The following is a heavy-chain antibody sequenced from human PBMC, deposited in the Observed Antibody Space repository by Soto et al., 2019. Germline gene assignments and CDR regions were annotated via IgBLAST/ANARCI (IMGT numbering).Heavy chain of an antibody. CDR3: ARAGYCSSTSCYADYYYGMDV. Sequence: SVKVSCKASGGTFSSYAISWVRQAPGQGLEWMGGIIPIFGTANYAQKFQGRVTITADESTSTAYMELSSLRSEDTAVYYCARAGYCSSTSCYADYYYGMDVWGQGTTVTVSS. V-gene: IGHV1-69*13. CDR2: IIPIFGTA. CDR1: GGTFSSYA. D-gene: IGHD2-2*01. J-gene: IGHJ6*02.